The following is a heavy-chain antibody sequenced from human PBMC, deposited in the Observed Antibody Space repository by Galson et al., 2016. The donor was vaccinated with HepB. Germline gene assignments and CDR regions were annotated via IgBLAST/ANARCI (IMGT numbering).Heavy chain of an antibody. V-gene: IGHV3-53*01. Sequence: SLRLSCAASGFTFSSFWMSWIRQAPGKGLECVSLIYVGGRTYYADSVKGRFTISRDSSKNTLYLQMDTLGAEDTAVYYCARSKPHRVYFDYWGQGTRVTVSS. CDR1: GFTFSSFW. CDR3: ARSKPHRVYFDY. CDR2: IYVGGRT. J-gene: IGHJ4*02.